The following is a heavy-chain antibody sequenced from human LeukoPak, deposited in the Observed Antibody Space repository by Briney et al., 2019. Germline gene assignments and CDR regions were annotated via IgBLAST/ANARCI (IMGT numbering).Heavy chain of an antibody. Sequence: SETLSLTCTVSGGSISSSSYYWGWILQPPGKGLEWIGSIYYSGSTYYNPSLKSRVTISVDTSKNQFSLKLSSVTAADTAVYYCASFPVYSSPYYFDYWGQGTLVTVSS. D-gene: IGHD6-13*01. CDR2: IYYSGST. CDR3: ASFPVYSSPYYFDY. CDR1: GGSISSSSYY. V-gene: IGHV4-39*01. J-gene: IGHJ4*02.